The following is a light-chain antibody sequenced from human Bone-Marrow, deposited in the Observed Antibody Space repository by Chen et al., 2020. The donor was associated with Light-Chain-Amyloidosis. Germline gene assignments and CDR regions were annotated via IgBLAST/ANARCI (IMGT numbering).Light chain of an antibody. V-gene: IGLV1-47*01. Sequence: QSVLTQPPSASGTPGQRVTISCSGSSSNIGSNYVYWYQQLPGTAPKLLIYRNNQRPSGVPDRFSGSKSGTSASLAISGLRSEDEADHYCAAWDDSLSGHWVFGGGTKLTVL. CDR3: AAWDDSLSGHWV. CDR2: RNN. J-gene: IGLJ3*02. CDR1: SSNIGSNY.